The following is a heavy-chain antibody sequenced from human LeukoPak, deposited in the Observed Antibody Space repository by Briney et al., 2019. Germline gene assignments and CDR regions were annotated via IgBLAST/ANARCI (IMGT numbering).Heavy chain of an antibody. V-gene: IGHV3-7*01. D-gene: IGHD6-13*01. J-gene: IGHJ4*02. CDR2: IKQDGSEK. CDR1: GFTFSSYW. CDR3: ARDLPGIAAAGSSPCDY. Sequence: PGGSLRLSCAASGFTFSSYWMSWVRQAPGKGLEWVANIKQDGSEKYYVDSVKGRFTISRDNAKNSLYLQMNSLRAEDTAVYYCARDLPGIAAAGSSPCDYWGQGTLVTVSS.